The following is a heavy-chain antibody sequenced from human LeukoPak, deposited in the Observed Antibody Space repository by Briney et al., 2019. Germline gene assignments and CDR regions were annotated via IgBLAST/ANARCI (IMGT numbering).Heavy chain of an antibody. CDR3: AKGLCGKVRGSGSYYGVDEYYYYGMDV. CDR2: ISWNSGSI. CDR1: GFTFDDYA. J-gene: IGHJ6*02. Sequence: GRSLRLSCAASGFTFDDYAMRWVRQAPGKGLGWVSGISWNSGSIGYADSVKGRFTICRDTAKNSLYLQMHSLRAEETALYYCAKGLCGKVRGSGSYYGVDEYYYYGMDVWGQGTTVTVS. D-gene: IGHD3-10*01. V-gene: IGHV3-9*01.